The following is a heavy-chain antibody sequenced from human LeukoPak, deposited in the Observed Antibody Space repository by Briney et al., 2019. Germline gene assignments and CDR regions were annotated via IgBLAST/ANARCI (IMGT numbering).Heavy chain of an antibody. D-gene: IGHD1-26*01. Sequence: PGGSLRLSCAASGLTFSSYWMSWVRQAPGKGLEWVANIKQDGSEKYYVDSVKGRFTISRDNAKNSLYLQMNSLRAEDTAVYYCAREWELQNWGQGTLVTVSS. CDR1: GLTFSSYW. V-gene: IGHV3-7*01. J-gene: IGHJ4*02. CDR2: IKQDGSEK. CDR3: AREWELQN.